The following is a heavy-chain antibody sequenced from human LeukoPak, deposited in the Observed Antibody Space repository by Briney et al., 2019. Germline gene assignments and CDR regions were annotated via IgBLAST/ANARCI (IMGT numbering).Heavy chain of an antibody. J-gene: IGHJ4*02. CDR1: GGSFSGYY. CDR3: QSRFLEWLLDY. D-gene: IGHD3-3*01. V-gene: IGHV4-34*01. CDR2: IYDSGST. Sequence: TSETLSLTCAVYGGSFSGYYWSWIRQPPGKGLEWIGGIYDSGSTYYNPSLKSRVTISVDTSKNQFSLKLDSVTAADTAMYYCQSRFLEWLLDYWGQGTLVTVSS.